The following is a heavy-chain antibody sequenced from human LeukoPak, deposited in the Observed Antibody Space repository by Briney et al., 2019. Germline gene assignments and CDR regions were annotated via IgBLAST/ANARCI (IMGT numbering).Heavy chain of an antibody. V-gene: IGHV1-18*01. CDR2: ISAYNGNT. CDR3: ARVSGMVLLWFGNISPTGWFDP. CDR1: GYTFTSYG. Sequence: ASVKVSCKASGYTFTSYGISWVRQAPGQGLEWMGWISAYNGNTNYAQKLQGRVTMTTDTSTSTTYMELRSLRSGDTAVYYCARVSGMVLLWFGNISPTGWFDPWGQGTLVTVSS. D-gene: IGHD3-10*01. J-gene: IGHJ5*02.